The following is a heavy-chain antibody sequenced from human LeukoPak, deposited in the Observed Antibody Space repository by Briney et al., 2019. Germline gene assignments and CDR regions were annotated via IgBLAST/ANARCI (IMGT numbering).Heavy chain of an antibody. CDR2: INWNGGST. J-gene: IGHJ4*02. Sequence: FTFXDYGXXXVRQVPXKGLXXVCGINWNGGSTVYAESVKGRFTISRDSAKNSLYVQMKSLRADDTAFYYCARRTIVGAGFDYWGQGTLVTVSS. CDR1: FTFXDYG. CDR3: ARRTIVGAGFDY. D-gene: IGHD1-26*01. V-gene: IGHV3-20*03.